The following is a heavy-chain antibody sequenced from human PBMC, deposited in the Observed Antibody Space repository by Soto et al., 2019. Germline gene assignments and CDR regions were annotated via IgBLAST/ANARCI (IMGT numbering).Heavy chain of an antibody. V-gene: IGHV1-69*12. CDR1: GGTFSTSA. Sequence: QVQLMQSGAEVKKPGSSVKVSCKASGGTFSTSAISWVRQAPGEGLEWVGGIMPIFATPDYAQKFQGRITISAAETTAKAYLELTSLTTDDPAVDYCARDKDRQQLGGNYFYILDGWGQGAPITVSS. J-gene: IGHJ6*02. CDR3: ARDKDRQQLGGNYFYILDG. CDR2: IMPIFATP. D-gene: IGHD3-3*02.